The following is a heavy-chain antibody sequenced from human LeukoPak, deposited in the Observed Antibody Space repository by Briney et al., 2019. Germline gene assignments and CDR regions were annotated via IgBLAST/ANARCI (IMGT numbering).Heavy chain of an antibody. D-gene: IGHD6-13*01. CDR3: AGGEYSSSWTSMDV. CDR2: IYSSGST. J-gene: IGHJ6*02. CDR1: GGSISSYY. V-gene: IGHV4-59*08. Sequence: SETLSLTCTVSGGSISSYYWSWIRQPPGKGLEWIGYIYSSGSTNYNPSLKSRVTISVDTSKKQFSLKLSSVTAADTAVYYCAGGEYSSSWTSMDVWGQGTTVTVSS.